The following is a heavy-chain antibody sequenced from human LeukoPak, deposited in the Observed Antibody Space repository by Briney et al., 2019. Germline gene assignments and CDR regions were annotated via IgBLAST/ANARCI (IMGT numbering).Heavy chain of an antibody. J-gene: IGHJ4*02. D-gene: IGHD2-21*01. CDR3: ARVSSLWAFDY. CDR2: IRPDGSTT. Sequence: PGGSLRLSCAASGFSFSTYWMHWVRQIPGEGLVWVSRIRPDGSTTAYADSVRGRFTISRDNARNTLYLQLTSLGAEDTAIYYCARVSSLWAFDYWGQGTLVTVSS. V-gene: IGHV3-74*01. CDR1: GFSFSTYW.